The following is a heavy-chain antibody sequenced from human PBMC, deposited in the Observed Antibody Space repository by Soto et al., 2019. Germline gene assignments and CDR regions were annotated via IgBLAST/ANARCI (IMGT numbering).Heavy chain of an antibody. CDR2: INTDGSFT. CDR1: GFSFSSNW. CDR3: ARDGEGF. V-gene: IGHV3-74*03. D-gene: IGHD2-21*01. J-gene: IGHJ4*02. Sequence: EVQLVESGGGFVQPGGSQRLSCAASGFSFSSNWMHWVRRVPGRGLLWVSRINTDGSFTEYVDSVKGRFTMSRDNAKNTLVLQMNSLRAEDTAVYYCARDGEGFWGQGTLVTVSS.